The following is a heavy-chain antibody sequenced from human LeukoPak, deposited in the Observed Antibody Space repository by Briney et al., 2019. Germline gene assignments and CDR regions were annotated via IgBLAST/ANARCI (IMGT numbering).Heavy chain of an antibody. CDR2: INHSGST. Sequence: SETLSLTCAVYGGSFSGYYWSWIRQPPGKGLEWIGEINHSGSTNYNPSLKSRVTISVDTSKNQFSLKLSSVTAADTAVYYCARGPPHYDFWSGYYRYWGQGTLVTVSS. J-gene: IGHJ4*02. D-gene: IGHD3-3*01. CDR3: ARGPPHYDFWSGYYRY. CDR1: GGSFSGYY. V-gene: IGHV4-34*01.